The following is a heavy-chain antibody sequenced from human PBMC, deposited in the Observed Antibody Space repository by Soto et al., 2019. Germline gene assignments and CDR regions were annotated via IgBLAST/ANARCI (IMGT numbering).Heavy chain of an antibody. CDR3: ARDLGGSNGMDV. J-gene: IGHJ6*02. CDR2: IYYSGST. V-gene: IGHV4-59*01. D-gene: IGHD3-10*01. Sequence: SETLSLTCTVSGGSISSYYWSWIRQPPGKGLEWIGYIYYSGSTNYNPSLKSRVTISVDTSKNQFSLKLSSVTAADTAVYYCARDLGGSNGMDVCGQGTTVTVSS. CDR1: GGSISSYY.